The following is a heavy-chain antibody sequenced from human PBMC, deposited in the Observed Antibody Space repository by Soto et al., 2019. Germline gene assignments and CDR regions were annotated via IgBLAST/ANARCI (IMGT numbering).Heavy chain of an antibody. CDR2: ISSSSSTI. V-gene: IGHV3-48*01. CDR1: GFTFSSYS. J-gene: IGHJ6*02. CDR3: ARDNLPPPGYYYYGMDV. Sequence: GGSLRLSCAASGFTFSSYSMNWVRQAPGKGLEWVSYISSSSSTIYYADSVKGRFTISRDNSKNTLYLQMNSLRAEDTAVYYCARDNLPPPGYYYYGMDVWGQGTTVTVSS. D-gene: IGHD3-10*01.